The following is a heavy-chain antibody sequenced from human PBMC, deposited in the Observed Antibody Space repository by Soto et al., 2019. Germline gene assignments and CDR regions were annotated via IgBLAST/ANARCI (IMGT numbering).Heavy chain of an antibody. D-gene: IGHD1-26*01. CDR1: GFKFSSYA. CDR2: IRGSGGTT. Sequence: EVQLLESGGGLVQPGGSLRLSCAASGFKFSSYAMSWVRQSPGRGLECVSGIRGSGGTTYYADSVKGRFTISRDNSRNTLYLEMNSLTAEDTAVYYCAQVVVDWELLNGFDYWGQGTPVTVSA. J-gene: IGHJ4*02. CDR3: AQVVVDWELLNGFDY. V-gene: IGHV3-23*01.